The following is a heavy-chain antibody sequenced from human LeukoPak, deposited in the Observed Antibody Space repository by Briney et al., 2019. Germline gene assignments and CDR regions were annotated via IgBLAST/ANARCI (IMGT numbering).Heavy chain of an antibody. CDR1: GFTLRNYW. J-gene: IGHJ4*02. CDR2: IKPDGSDR. Sequence: PGGSLRLSCEASGFTLRNYWMTWVRQSPGKGLEWVAIIKPDGSDRHYLDSVKGRFTISRDNAKNSLYLQISSLRVEDTAVYYCARGGHRQKEFWGQGTLVTVSS. CDR3: ARGGHRQKEF. D-gene: IGHD3-10*01. V-gene: IGHV3-7*01.